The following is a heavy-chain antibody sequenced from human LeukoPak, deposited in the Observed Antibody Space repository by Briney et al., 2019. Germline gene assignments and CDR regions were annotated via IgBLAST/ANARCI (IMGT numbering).Heavy chain of an antibody. J-gene: IGHJ4*02. Sequence: GGSLRLPCTASGFTFGDYAMSWFRQAPGKGLEWVGFIRSKAYGGTTGYAASVKGRFTISRDDSKSIAYLQMNSLKTEDTAVYYCTRGGVYSSSDYWGQGTLVTVSS. D-gene: IGHD6-6*01. V-gene: IGHV3-49*03. CDR1: GFTFGDYA. CDR2: IRSKAYGGTT. CDR3: TRGGVYSSSDY.